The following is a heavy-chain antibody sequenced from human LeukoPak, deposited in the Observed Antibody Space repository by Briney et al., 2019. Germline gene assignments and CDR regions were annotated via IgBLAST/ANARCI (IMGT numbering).Heavy chain of an antibody. V-gene: IGHV1-2*06. J-gene: IGHJ4*02. D-gene: IGHD5-24*01. CDR2: INPNSGGT. CDR1: GYTLTELS. Sequence: ASVKVSCKVSGYTLTELSMHWVRQAPGQGLEWMGRINPNSGGTNYAQKFQGRVTMTRDTSISTAYMELSRLRSDDTAVYYCARPMATRAAWGQGTLVTVSS. CDR3: ARPMATRAA.